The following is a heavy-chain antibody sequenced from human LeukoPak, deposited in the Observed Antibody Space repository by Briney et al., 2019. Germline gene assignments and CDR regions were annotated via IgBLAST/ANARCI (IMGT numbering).Heavy chain of an antibody. D-gene: IGHD3-22*01. V-gene: IGHV4-59*08. J-gene: IGHJ3*02. Sequence: PSETLSLTCTVSGGSISSYYWSWIRQPPGKGLEWIGYIYYSGSTNYNPSLKSRVTISVDTSKNQFSLKLSSVTAADTAVYYCARLRDSSGYYPNDAFDIWGQGTMVTVSS. CDR3: ARLRDSSGYYPNDAFDI. CDR1: GGSISSYY. CDR2: IYYSGST.